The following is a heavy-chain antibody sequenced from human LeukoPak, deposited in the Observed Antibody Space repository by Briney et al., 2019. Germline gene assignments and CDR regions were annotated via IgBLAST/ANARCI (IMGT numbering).Heavy chain of an antibody. Sequence: SETLSLTCAVYGGSFSGYYWSWIRQPPGKGREWIGEINHSGSTNSNPSLKSRVAISVDTSKNQFSLKLSSVTAADTAVYYCARARRYFDWLLYGSWFDPWGQGTLVTVSS. CDR3: ARARRYFDWLLYGSWFDP. J-gene: IGHJ5*02. D-gene: IGHD3-9*01. V-gene: IGHV4-34*01. CDR1: GGSFSGYY. CDR2: INHSGST.